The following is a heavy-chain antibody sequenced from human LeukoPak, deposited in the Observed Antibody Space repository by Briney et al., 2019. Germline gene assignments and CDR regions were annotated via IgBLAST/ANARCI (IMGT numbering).Heavy chain of an antibody. CDR2: ISWNSGSI. V-gene: IGHV3-9*03. Sequence: PGRSLRLSCAASGFTFDDYAMHWVRQAPGKGLEWVSGISWNSGSIGYADSVKGRFTISRDNAKNSLHLQMNSLRAEDMALYYCANDTGGDYDSSGYFDYWGQGTLVTVSS. CDR1: GFTFDDYA. CDR3: ANDTGGDYDSSGYFDY. J-gene: IGHJ4*02. D-gene: IGHD3-22*01.